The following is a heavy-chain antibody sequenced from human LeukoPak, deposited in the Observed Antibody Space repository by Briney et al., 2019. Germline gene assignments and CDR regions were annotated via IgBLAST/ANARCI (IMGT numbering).Heavy chain of an antibody. CDR1: GFTVSTNY. D-gene: IGHD2-8*01. V-gene: IGHV3-11*04. J-gene: IGHJ4*02. CDR2: VSSSGNTI. CDR3: ARSRVYAIQYFDY. Sequence: PGGSLRLSCAASGFTVSTNYMSWIRQAPGKGLEWVSYVSSSGNTIYYAESVKGRFTISRDNAKNSLYLQMNSLRDEDTAVYYCARSRVYAIQYFDYWGQGTLVTVSS.